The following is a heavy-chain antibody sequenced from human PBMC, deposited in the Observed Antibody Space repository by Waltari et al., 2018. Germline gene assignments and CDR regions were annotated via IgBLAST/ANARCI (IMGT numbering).Heavy chain of an antibody. CDR2: STPYLGIA. CDR3: ARVRCSGGSCYSVYHYYYGMDV. D-gene: IGHD2-15*01. Sequence: QVQLVQSGAEVKKPGSSVKVSCKASGGTFSSYAISWVRQAPGQGLEWMGGSTPYLGIATYAQKFQGGVTIPADKSTSTAYMELSSLRSEDTAVYYCARVRCSGGSCYSVYHYYYGMDVWGQGTTVTVSS. CDR1: GGTFSSYA. V-gene: IGHV1-69*09. J-gene: IGHJ6*02.